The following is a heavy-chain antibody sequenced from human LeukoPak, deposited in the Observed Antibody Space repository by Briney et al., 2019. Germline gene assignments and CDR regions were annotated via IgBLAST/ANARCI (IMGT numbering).Heavy chain of an antibody. Sequence: PGGSLRLSCAASGFTFSSYSMNWVRQAPGKGLEWVSSISSSSSYIYYADSVKGRFTISRDNAKNSLYLQMNSLRAEDTAVYYCATPGHYGDYDVYWGQGTLVTVSS. J-gene: IGHJ4*02. CDR1: GFTFSSYS. D-gene: IGHD4-17*01. CDR3: ATPGHYGDYDVY. CDR2: ISSSSSYI. V-gene: IGHV3-21*01.